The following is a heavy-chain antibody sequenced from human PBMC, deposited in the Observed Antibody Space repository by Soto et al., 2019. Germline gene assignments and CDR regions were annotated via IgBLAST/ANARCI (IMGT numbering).Heavy chain of an antibody. J-gene: IGHJ4*02. D-gene: IGHD3-10*01. CDR3: AGSTKYYLYYFDY. V-gene: IGHV3-53*01. CDR2: IHSDGGT. Sequence: GGSLRLSCTASGFSVSGNYMSWVRQAPGKGPEWISVIHSDGGTDYADSVKGRFTISRDRSKNTLYLHMSSLTAEDTAVYFCAGSTKYYLYYFDYWGQGTLVTVSS. CDR1: GFSVSGNY.